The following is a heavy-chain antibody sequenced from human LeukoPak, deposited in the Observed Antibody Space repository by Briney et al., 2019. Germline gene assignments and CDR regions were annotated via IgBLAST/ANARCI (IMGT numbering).Heavy chain of an antibody. CDR1: GFTFSGSA. D-gene: IGHD1-26*01. CDR2: IRSKANSYAT. V-gene: IGHV3-73*01. J-gene: IGHJ6*02. CDR3: HTGATFGMDV. Sequence: GGSLRLSCAASGFTFSGSAMHWVRQASGKGLEWVGRIRSKANSYATAYAASVKGWFTISRDDSKNTAYLQMNSLKTEDTAVYYCHTGATFGMDVWGQGTTVTVSS.